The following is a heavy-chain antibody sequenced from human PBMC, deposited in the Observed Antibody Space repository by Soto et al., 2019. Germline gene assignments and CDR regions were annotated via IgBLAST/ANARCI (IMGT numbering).Heavy chain of an antibody. J-gene: IGHJ6*02. CDR3: ARDGGDYYYGMDV. Sequence: GSLRLSCAASGFTFSSYSMNWVRQAPGKGLEWVSSISSSSSYIYYADSVKGRFTISRDNAKNSLYLQMNSLRAEDTAVYYCARDGGDYYYGMDVWGQGTTVTVS. V-gene: IGHV3-21*01. CDR2: ISSSSSYI. D-gene: IGHD3-3*01. CDR1: GFTFSSYS.